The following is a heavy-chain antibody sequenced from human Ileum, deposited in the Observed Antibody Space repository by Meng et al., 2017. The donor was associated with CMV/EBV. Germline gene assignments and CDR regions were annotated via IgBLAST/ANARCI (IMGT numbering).Heavy chain of an antibody. J-gene: IGHJ4*01. CDR2: VSHSGIA. V-gene: IGHV4/OR15-8*02. Sequence: CAVSGGSITARPTWWTRVRQPPGKGLEWIGEVSHSGIAKYIPSLKGRVTIAIDMTKNHFSLILTSVTAADTGVYFCARSPGWWTLDYWGQGALVTVSS. D-gene: IGHD2-15*01. CDR3: ARSPGWWTLDY. CDR1: GGSITARPTW.